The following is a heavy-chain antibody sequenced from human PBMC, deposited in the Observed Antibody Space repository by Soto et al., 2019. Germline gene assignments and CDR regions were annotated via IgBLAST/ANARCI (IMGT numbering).Heavy chain of an antibody. J-gene: IGHJ3*02. V-gene: IGHV4-4*02. Sequence: QVQLQESGPGLVKPSRTVSLTCAVSSGSISSSNWWSWVRQPPGKGLEWIGEIYHSGSTNYNPSLKSRVTISVDKSTNQFSLKLSSVTAADTAVYYCAGGITVAGPSRDGFDIWGQGTMVTVSS. CDR1: SGSISSSNW. CDR2: IYHSGST. D-gene: IGHD6-19*01. CDR3: AGGITVAGPSRDGFDI.